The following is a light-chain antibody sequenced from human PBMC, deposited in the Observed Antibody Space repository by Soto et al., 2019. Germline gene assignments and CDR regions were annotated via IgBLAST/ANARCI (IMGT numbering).Light chain of an antibody. CDR2: DAT. J-gene: IGKJ1*01. Sequence: EIVMTQSPASLSVSPGQRATLSCTASQFLSGKLAWYQQRPGQAPRLLIFDATTRATGIPARFSGSGSGTEFTLTISSLQSEDFAVYYCQQYDYWPPGTFGQGTKVDIK. V-gene: IGKV3-15*01. CDR1: QFLSGK. CDR3: QQYDYWPPGT.